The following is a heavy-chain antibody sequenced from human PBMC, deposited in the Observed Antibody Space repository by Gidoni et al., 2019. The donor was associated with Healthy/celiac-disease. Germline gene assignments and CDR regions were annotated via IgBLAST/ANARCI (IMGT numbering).Heavy chain of an antibody. V-gene: IGHV3-49*03. D-gene: IGHD6-13*01. CDR3: TRGDSSSWWFDY. CDR1: GFTFGAYA. Sequence: EVQLVESGGGLVQPGRSLSLSCTASGFTFGAYAMSCFRQAPGKGLEWVGFIRSKAYGGTTEYAASVKGRFTISRDDSKSIAYLQMNSLKTEDTAVYYCTRGDSSSWWFDYWGQGTLVTVSS. J-gene: IGHJ4*02. CDR2: IRSKAYGGTT.